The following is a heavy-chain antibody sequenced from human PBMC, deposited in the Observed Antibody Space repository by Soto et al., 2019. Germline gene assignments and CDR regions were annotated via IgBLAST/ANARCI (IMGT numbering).Heavy chain of an antibody. CDR2: IYYSGST. CDR1: GGSISSSSYY. J-gene: IGHJ3*02. D-gene: IGHD7-27*01. V-gene: IGHV4-39*07. CDR3: ARAHSTQLGDAFDI. Sequence: SETLSLTCTVSGGSISSSSYYWGWIRQPPGKGLEWVGSIYYSGSTYYNPSLKSRFTISVDTAKNQFSLKLSSVTAADTAVYYCARAHSTQLGDAFDIWGQGTMVTVSS.